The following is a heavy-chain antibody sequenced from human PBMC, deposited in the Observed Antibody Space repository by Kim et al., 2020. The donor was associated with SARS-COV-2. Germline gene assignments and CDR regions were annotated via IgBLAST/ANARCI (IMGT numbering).Heavy chain of an antibody. Sequence: GGSLRLSCAASGFTFSNAWMSWVRQAPGKGLEWVGRIKSKTDGGTTDYAAPVKGRFTISRDDSKNTLYLQMNSLKTEDTAVYYCTTDLGLGLGWDPFDYWGQGTLVTVSS. CDR2: IKSKTDGGTT. V-gene: IGHV3-15*01. CDR3: TTDLGLGLGWDPFDY. J-gene: IGHJ4*02. D-gene: IGHD3-16*01. CDR1: GFTFSNAW.